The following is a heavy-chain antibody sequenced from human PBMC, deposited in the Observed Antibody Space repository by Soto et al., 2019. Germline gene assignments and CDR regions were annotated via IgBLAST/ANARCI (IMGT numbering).Heavy chain of an antibody. V-gene: IGHV1-18*04. CDR3: ARVARITIFGVVPGADI. CDR1: GYTFTSYY. J-gene: IGHJ3*02. Sequence: ASVKVSCKASGYTFTSYYMHWVRQAPGQGLEWMGWISAYNGNTNYAQKLQGRVTMTTDTSTSTAYMELRSLRSDDTAVYYCARVARITIFGVVPGADIWGQGTMVTVSS. D-gene: IGHD3-3*01. CDR2: ISAYNGNT.